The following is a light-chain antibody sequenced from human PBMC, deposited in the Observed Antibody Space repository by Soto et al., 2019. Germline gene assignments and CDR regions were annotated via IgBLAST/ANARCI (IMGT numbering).Light chain of an antibody. Sequence: EVVLAQSPGTLSLSPGERATLSCRASQSVGSSNLAWYQQKPGQAPRLLISGASSRATGIPDRFSGSGSGTDFTLTISRLEPEDCPVYCCQQYDTSGQTFGQGTKVEIK. CDR2: GAS. V-gene: IGKV3-20*01. CDR1: QSVGSSN. J-gene: IGKJ1*01. CDR3: QQYDTSGQT.